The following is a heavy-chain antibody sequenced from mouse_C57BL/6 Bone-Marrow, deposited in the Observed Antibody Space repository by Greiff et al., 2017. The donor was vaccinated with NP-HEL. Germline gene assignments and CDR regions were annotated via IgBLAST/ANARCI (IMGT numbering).Heavy chain of an antibody. Sequence: VKLVESGPELVKPGASVKLSCKASGYTFTSYDINWVKQRPGQGLEWIGWIYPRDGSTKYNEKLKGKATLTVDTSSSTAYMELHSLTSEDSAVYFCARDYGSSYFDYWGQGTTLTVSS. CDR3: ARDYGSSYFDY. CDR2: IYPRDGST. V-gene: IGHV1-85*01. D-gene: IGHD1-1*01. J-gene: IGHJ2*01. CDR1: GYTFTSYD.